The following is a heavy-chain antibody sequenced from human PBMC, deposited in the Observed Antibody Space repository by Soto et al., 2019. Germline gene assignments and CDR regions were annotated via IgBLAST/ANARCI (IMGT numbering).Heavy chain of an antibody. CDR3: SRWVYDYVWGSYRYPYYFDY. J-gene: IGHJ4*02. V-gene: IGHV4-30-4*01. CDR2: IYYSGST. Sequence: QVQLQESGPGLVKPSQTLSLTGTVPGGSISSGDYYWSWIRQPPGKGLEWIGYIYYSGSTYYNTSLKSRVTISVHTSKNQFPLKLSSVTAEDTAVYYCSRWVYDYVWGSYRYPYYFDYWGPGNLVTVPS. D-gene: IGHD3-16*02. CDR1: GGSISSGDYY.